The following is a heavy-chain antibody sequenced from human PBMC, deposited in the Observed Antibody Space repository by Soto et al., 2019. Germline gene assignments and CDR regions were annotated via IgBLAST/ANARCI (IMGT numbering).Heavy chain of an antibody. J-gene: IGHJ3*02. CDR2: ITSSADTT. Sequence: PWGSLRLSCAASGFTFVSYGIHWFRQAPGRGLEWVSYITSSADTTHYADSVKGRFTISRDNAKNSLYLQMNSLRAEDTAVYYCARDDAFDSWGQGTMVTVSS. CDR3: ARDDAFDS. V-gene: IGHV3-48*04. CDR1: GFTFVSYG.